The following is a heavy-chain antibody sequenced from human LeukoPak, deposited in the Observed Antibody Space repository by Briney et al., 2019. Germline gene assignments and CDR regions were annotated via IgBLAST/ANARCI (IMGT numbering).Heavy chain of an antibody. Sequence: GGSLRLSCAASGFTFSSYAMSWVRQAPGRGLEWVSSISDSGVYTNYADSVKGRFTISRDNSKNTLYLQMNSLRAEDTAVYYCAKDLVPYYDILTGSRGNWFDPWGQGTLVTVSS. CDR3: AKDLVPYYDILTGSRGNWFDP. D-gene: IGHD3-9*01. CDR2: ISDSGVYT. V-gene: IGHV3-23*01. CDR1: GFTFSSYA. J-gene: IGHJ5*02.